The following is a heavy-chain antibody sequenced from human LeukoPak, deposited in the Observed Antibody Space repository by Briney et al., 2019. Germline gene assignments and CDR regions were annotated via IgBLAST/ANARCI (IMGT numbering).Heavy chain of an antibody. CDR3: AKTDSRIVGAAHFDY. V-gene: IGHV3-23*01. Sequence: GGSLRLSCAAPGFTFSSYAMSWVRQAPGKGLEWVSAISGSGGSTYYADSVKGRFTISRDNSKNTLYLQMNSLRAEDTAVYYCAKTDSRIVGAAHFDYWGQGTLVTVSS. J-gene: IGHJ4*02. CDR1: GFTFSSYA. D-gene: IGHD1-26*01. CDR2: ISGSGGST.